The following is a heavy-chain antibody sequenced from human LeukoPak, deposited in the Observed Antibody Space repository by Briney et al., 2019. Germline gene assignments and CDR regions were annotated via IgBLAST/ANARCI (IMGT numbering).Heavy chain of an antibody. Sequence: SETLSLTCTVSGGSISSGNYYWSWIRQHAGKGLEWIGSIYHSRTTYYNSSLKSRVNISVDTSKNQFSLKLSSVPAADTAVYCCARDVIRGQGTLVTVSP. D-gene: IGHD3-16*02. J-gene: IGHJ4*02. V-gene: IGHV4-39*07. CDR3: ARDVI. CDR1: GGSISSGNYY. CDR2: IYHSRTT.